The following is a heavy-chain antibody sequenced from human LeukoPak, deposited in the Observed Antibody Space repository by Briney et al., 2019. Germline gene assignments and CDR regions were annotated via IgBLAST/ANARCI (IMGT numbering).Heavy chain of an antibody. Sequence: ASVKVSCKASGYTFTSYDINWVRQATGQGLEWMGWMNPNSGNTGYAQKFQGRVTMTRNTSISTAYMELSSLRSEDTAVYYCAKDRVDGNYGGTYFDYWGQGTLVTVSS. D-gene: IGHD4-23*01. CDR1: GYTFTSYD. CDR2: MNPNSGNT. CDR3: AKDRVDGNYGGTYFDY. J-gene: IGHJ4*02. V-gene: IGHV1-8*01.